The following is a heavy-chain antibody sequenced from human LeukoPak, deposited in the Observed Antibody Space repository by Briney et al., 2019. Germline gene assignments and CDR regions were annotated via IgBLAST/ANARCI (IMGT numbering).Heavy chain of an antibody. CDR1: GYTFTSYD. CDR2: MNPNSGDT. Sequence: ASVKVSCKASGYTFTSYDINWVRQATGQGLEWMGWMNPNSGDTDYAQKFKGRVTITRDTSISTAYMELSSLRAEDTAWYYCARASMEQWLVRDYYYMDVWGKATTVTV. CDR3: ARASMEQWLVRDYYYMDV. V-gene: IGHV1-8*03. J-gene: IGHJ6*03. D-gene: IGHD6-19*01.